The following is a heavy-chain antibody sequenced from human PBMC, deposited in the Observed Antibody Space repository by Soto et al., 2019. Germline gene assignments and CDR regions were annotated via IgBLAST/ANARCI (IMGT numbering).Heavy chain of an antibody. CDR1: GDSVGSDGYY. D-gene: IGHD3-9*01. CDR2: IYYSGST. CDR3: ARRHDILTGPDAFDT. J-gene: IGHJ3*02. V-gene: IGHV4-31*02. Sequence: QVQVQESGPGLVKPSQTLSLTCTVSGDSVGSDGYYWTWIRQHPGKGLEWIGDIYYSGSTSYHPSLKGRVTISVDTSESHLSLKLNSVTAADTAVYYCARRHDILTGPDAFDTWGQGTMVTVSS.